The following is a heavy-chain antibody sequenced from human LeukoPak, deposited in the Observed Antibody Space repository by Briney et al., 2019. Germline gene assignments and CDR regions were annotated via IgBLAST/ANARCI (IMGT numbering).Heavy chain of an antibody. Sequence: GGSLRLSCAASGFTFNTYRMNWVRQAPGKGLEWVSSISSTSSSIDYADSVKGRFTISRDNAKNSVYLQMNSLRAEDTAVYYCAAAADYWGQGTLVTVSS. D-gene: IGHD6-13*01. V-gene: IGHV3-21*01. CDR1: GFTFNTYR. CDR3: AAAADY. J-gene: IGHJ4*02. CDR2: ISSTSSSI.